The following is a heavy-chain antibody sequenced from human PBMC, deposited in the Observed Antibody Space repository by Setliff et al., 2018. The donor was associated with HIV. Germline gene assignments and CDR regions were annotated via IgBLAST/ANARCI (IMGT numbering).Heavy chain of an antibody. D-gene: IGHD5-18*01. CDR1: GAFTTSSLYS. Sequence: PSETLSLTCSVSGAFTTSSLYSWGWFRQSPGKGLEWIGTIFYSGTTTYNPSLKSRITISVDTSKKEFSLNLSSLTAADTAVFYCARERYSYGPGWFDSWAQGAVVTVSS. CDR3: ARERYSYGPGWFDS. CDR2: IFYSGTT. V-gene: IGHV4-39*07. J-gene: IGHJ5*01.